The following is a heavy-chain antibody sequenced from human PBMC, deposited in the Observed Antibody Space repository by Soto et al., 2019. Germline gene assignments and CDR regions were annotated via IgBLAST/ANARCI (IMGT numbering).Heavy chain of an antibody. J-gene: IGHJ4*02. D-gene: IGHD6-19*01. Sequence: EMQLVESGGGLVQPGGSLRLSCAASGFKFSDSWMHWVRQAPGKGLVWVSRIHPDGSMTHYADSVKGRFTTSRDNVKNTVFLQLSSRRAGQTVIYYCVRDIRSGAFWGQGALVTVSS. CDR2: IHPDGSMT. CDR3: VRDIRSGAF. CDR1: GFKFSDSW. V-gene: IGHV3-74*01.